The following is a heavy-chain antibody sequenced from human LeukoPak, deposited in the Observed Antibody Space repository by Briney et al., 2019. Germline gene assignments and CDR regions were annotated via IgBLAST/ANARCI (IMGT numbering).Heavy chain of an antibody. Sequence: GGSLRLSCAASGFTFSSYGTHWVRQAPGKGLEWVAVIWYDGSNKYYADSVKGRFTISRGNSQNTLYLQMNSLRAEDTAVYYCARDLGSGWMEGYFDYWGQGTLVTVSS. D-gene: IGHD6-19*01. V-gene: IGHV3-33*01. CDR2: IWYDGSNK. CDR1: GFTFSSYG. J-gene: IGHJ4*02. CDR3: ARDLGSGWMEGYFDY.